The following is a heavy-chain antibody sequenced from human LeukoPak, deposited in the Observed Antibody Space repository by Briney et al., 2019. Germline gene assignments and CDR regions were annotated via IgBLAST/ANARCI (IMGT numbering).Heavy chain of an antibody. CDR2: ISGSAHKI. D-gene: IGHD1-26*01. V-gene: IGHV3-23*01. CDR3: ASSGSYRFDY. Sequence: GGSLRLSCVVSGFTFSDYAMSWVRQAPEKGLDWVSVISGSAHKIRYADSVKGRFTISRDNAKNSLYLQMNSLRDEDTAVYYCASSGSYRFDYWGQGTLVTVSS. J-gene: IGHJ4*02. CDR1: GFTFSDYA.